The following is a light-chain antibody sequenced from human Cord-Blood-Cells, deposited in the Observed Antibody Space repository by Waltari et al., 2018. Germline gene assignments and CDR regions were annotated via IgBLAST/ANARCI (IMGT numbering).Light chain of an antibody. Sequence: QSALTQPASVSGSPGQSITISCTGTSSDVGGYNYFSWYQQHPGKAPKLIIYDVSNCPSGVSKRFSGSKSGNTASLTISGLQAEDEADYYCSSYTSSSTYVFGTGTKVTVL. CDR2: DVS. J-gene: IGLJ1*01. CDR3: SSYTSSSTYV. CDR1: SSDVGGYNY. V-gene: IGLV2-14*03.